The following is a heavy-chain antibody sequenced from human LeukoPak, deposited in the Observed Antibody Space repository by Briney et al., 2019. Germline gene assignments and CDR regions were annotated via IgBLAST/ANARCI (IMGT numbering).Heavy chain of an antibody. V-gene: IGHV4-59*08. J-gene: IGHJ4*02. CDR3: ARATIREDIVVVPAAIDY. CDR2: IHYSGST. Sequence: SETLSLTCTVSGGSISSYSWSWIRQPPGKGLEWIGYIHYSGSTNYNPSLKSRVTISVDTSKNQFSLKLSSVTAADTAVYYCARATIREDIVVVPAAIDYWGQGTLVTVSS. D-gene: IGHD2-2*01. CDR1: GGSISSYS.